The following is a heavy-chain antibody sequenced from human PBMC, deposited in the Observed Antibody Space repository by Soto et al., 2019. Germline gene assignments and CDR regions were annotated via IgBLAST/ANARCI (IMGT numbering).Heavy chain of an antibody. J-gene: IGHJ6*02. D-gene: IGHD2-21*01. Sequence: ASVKVSCKASGYTFTSYDINWVRQAAGQGLEWMGWINPNSGGTNYAQKFQGWVTMTRDTSISTAYMELSRLRSDDTAVYYCARYCGGDCYGMDVWGQGTTVTVSS. CDR2: INPNSGGT. V-gene: IGHV1-2*04. CDR1: GYTFTSYD. CDR3: ARYCGGDCYGMDV.